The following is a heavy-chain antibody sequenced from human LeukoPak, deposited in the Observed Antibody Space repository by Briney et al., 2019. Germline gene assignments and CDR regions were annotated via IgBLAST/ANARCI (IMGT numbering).Heavy chain of an antibody. CDR3: ARLGGLGSDCSSTSCSPFDY. CDR2: INPSGGST. V-gene: IGHV1-46*01. CDR1: GYTFTSYY. D-gene: IGHD2-2*01. J-gene: IGHJ4*02. Sequence: ASVKVSCKASGYTFTSYYMHWERQAPGQGLEWMGIINPSGGSTNYAQKFQGRVTMTRDMSTSTVYMELSSLRSEDTAVYYCARLGGLGSDCSSTSCSPFDYWGQGTLVTVSS.